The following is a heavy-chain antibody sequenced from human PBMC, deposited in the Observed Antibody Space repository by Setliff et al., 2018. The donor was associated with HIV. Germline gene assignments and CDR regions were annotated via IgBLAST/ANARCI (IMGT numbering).Heavy chain of an antibody. V-gene: IGHV3-48*01. CDR1: GFTFGDDA. CDR3: AKDPENRYNWNYGGLAGY. Sequence: GSLRLSCTGSGFTFGDDAMGWVRQAPGKGLEWVSYISSSSSTIYYADSVKGRFTISRDNAKNSLYLQMNTLRAEDTALYYCAKDPENRYNWNYGGLAGYWGLGTLVTVSS. D-gene: IGHD1-7*01. CDR2: ISSSSSTI. J-gene: IGHJ4*02.